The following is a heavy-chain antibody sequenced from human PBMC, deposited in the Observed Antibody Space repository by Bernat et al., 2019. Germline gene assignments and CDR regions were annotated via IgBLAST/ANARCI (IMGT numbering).Heavy chain of an antibody. CDR3: AGVGPSSARPYSYFTDV. V-gene: IGHV1-18*04. CDR2: ISAYNGNT. CDR1: GYTFTSYG. D-gene: IGHD3-16*01. J-gene: IGHJ6*03. Sequence: QVQLVQSGAEVKKPGASVKVSCKASGYTFTSYGISWVRQAPGQGLEWMGWISAYNGNTNYAQKLQGRVTMTTETSTSTAYIELMSLRSDDAAVYYCAGVGPSSARPYSYFTDVWGKGTTVTVSS.